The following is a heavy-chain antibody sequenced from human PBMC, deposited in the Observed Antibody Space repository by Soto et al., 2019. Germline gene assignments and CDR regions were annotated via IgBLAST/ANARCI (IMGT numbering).Heavy chain of an antibody. CDR2: IYYSGST. CDR3: ARLSAPQGSVFYYYGMDV. CDR1: GGSISSYY. V-gene: IGHV4-59*01. Sequence: SETLSLTCTVSGGSISSYYWSWIRQPPGKGLEWIGYIYYSGSTNYNPSLKSRVTISVDTSKNQFSLKLSSVTAADTAVYYCARLSAPQGSVFYYYGMDVWGQGTTVTVSS. J-gene: IGHJ6*02. D-gene: IGHD3-16*02.